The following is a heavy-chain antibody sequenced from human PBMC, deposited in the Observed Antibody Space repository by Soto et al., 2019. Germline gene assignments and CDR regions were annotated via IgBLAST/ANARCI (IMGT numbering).Heavy chain of an antibody. Sequence: QVQLQESGPGLVKPSQTLSLTCTVSGGSISSGDYYWSWIRQPPGKGLEWIGFIYYSGSTYYSPSLNSRVSISVDTSQNQFSLKLSSVTAADTAVYFCARDVGWNTRYFYYYGMDVWGQGTTVTVSS. V-gene: IGHV4-30-4*01. CDR1: GGSISSGDYY. CDR3: ARDVGWNTRYFYYYGMDV. J-gene: IGHJ6*02. CDR2: IYYSGST. D-gene: IGHD1-1*01.